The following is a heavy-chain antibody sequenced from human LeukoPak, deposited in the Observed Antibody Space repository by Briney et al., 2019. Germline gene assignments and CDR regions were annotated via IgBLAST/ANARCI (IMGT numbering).Heavy chain of an antibody. CDR2: IYYSGST. Sequence: PSQTLSLTCTVSGGSLSSGGYYWSWLRQHPGTGLEWIGYIYYSGSTYYNPSLKSRVTISVDTSKNQFSLKLSSVTAADTAVYYCARVNSSGWLTFFDYWGQGTLVTVSS. V-gene: IGHV4-31*03. D-gene: IGHD6-19*01. J-gene: IGHJ4*02. CDR3: ARVNSSGWLTFFDY. CDR1: GGSLSSGGYY.